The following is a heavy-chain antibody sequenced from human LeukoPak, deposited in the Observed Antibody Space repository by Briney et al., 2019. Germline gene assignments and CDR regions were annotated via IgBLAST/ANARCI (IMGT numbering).Heavy chain of an antibody. J-gene: IGHJ4*02. V-gene: IGHV3-30*18. D-gene: IGHD3-22*01. Sequence: PGGSLRLSCAASGFTFSSYGMHGGRQAPGKGREWVAVISYDGSNKYYADSVKGRFTISRDNSKNTLYLQMNSLRAEDTAVYYCAKEGGYYDSSGYVSEFSFDYWGQGTLVTVSS. CDR3: AKEGGYYDSSGYVSEFSFDY. CDR2: ISYDGSNK. CDR1: GFTFSSYG.